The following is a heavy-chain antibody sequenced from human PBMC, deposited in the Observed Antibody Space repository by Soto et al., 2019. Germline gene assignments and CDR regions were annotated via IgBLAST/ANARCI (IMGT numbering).Heavy chain of an antibody. CDR2: IKSKTDGGTT. J-gene: IGHJ3*02. D-gene: IGHD3-3*01. V-gene: IGHV3-15*01. CDR1: GFTFSNAW. CDR3: TTATHYDFWSGEHAFDI. Sequence: GGSLRLSCAASGFTFSNAWMSWVRQAPGKGLEWVGRIKSKTDGGTTDYAAPVKGRFTTSRDDSKNTLYLQMNSLKTEDTAVYYCTTATHYDFWSGEHAFDIWGQGTMVTVSS.